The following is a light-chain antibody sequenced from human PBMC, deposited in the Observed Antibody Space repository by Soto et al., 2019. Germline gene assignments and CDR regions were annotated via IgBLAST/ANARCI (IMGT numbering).Light chain of an antibody. CDR3: KTWGTGIVV. CDR1: SGHSSYV. V-gene: IGLV4-69*01. Sequence: QLVLTQSPSASASRGASVKLTCTMSSGHSSYVIAWHQQQPEEGPRYFMKLNSDGSDTKGDGSPDRCSGSISGAERSLTNSSLQSEDDADYFCKTWGTGIVVFGGGNKLTV. CDR2: LNSDGSD. J-gene: IGLJ2*01.